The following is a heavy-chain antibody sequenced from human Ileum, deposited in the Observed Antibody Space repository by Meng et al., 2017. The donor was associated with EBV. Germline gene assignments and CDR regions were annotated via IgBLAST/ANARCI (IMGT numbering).Heavy chain of an antibody. D-gene: IGHD2-2*01. Sequence: QITLKESGPTLVGPRQTLTLACTFSGFSLSTSEVGVGWIRQPPGKALGWLAVIYWDDDKRYSPSLKSRLTITKDTSKNQVVLTLTNMDPVDTATYYCALFTRSWFDPWGQGTLVTVSS. J-gene: IGHJ5*02. V-gene: IGHV2-5*02. CDR1: GFSLSTSEVG. CDR3: ALFTRSWFDP. CDR2: IYWDDDK.